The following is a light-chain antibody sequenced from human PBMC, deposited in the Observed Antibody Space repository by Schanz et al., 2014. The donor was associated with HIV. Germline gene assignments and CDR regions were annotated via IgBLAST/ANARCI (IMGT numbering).Light chain of an antibody. CDR1: ASNIGHNY. CDR2: VTH. J-gene: IGLJ1*01. Sequence: QSVLTQPPSVSAAPGQRVTISCSGSASNIGHNYVSWFQQFPGTAPKLLIYVTHQRPSEIPDRFSGSKTGTSATLAITGLQAGDEAEYYCGTWDSSLGAAGVFGTGTKLTVL. CDR3: GTWDSSLGAAGV. V-gene: IGLV1-51*01.